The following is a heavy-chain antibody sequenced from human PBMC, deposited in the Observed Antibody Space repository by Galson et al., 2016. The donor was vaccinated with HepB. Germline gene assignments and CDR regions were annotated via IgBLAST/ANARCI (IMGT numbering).Heavy chain of an antibody. CDR2: IRSSSNTI. D-gene: IGHD3-10*01. J-gene: IGHJ6*02. CDR1: GFTFSSYS. V-gene: IGHV3-48*02. Sequence: SLRLSCAASGFTFSSYSMNWVRQAPGKGLEWVSYIRSSSNTIYYADSVKGRFTISRDNAKNSLFLQMKSLRDEDTAVYYCARGFWFGLGRKYGMDVWGQGTTVTFSS. CDR3: ARGFWFGLGRKYGMDV.